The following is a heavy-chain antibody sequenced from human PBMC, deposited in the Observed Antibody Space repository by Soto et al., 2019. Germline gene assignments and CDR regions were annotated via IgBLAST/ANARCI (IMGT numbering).Heavy chain of an antibody. J-gene: IGHJ3*02. CDR3: ARWDDYRERAFDI. V-gene: IGHV4-59*01. D-gene: IGHD4-4*01. CDR2: IYYSGST. CDR1: GGSISSYY. Sequence: SETLSLTCTVSGGSISSYYWSWIRQPPGKGLEWIGYIYYSGSTNYNPSLKSRVTLSVDTSKNQFSLKLSSVTAADTAVYYGARWDDYRERAFDIWGQGTMVTVSS.